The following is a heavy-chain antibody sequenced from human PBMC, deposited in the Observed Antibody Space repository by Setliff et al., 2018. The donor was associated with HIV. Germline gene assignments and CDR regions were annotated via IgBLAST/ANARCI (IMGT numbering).Heavy chain of an antibody. CDR1: GASMRGTNYY. Sequence: PSETLSLTCTVSGASMRGTNYYWGWVRQPPGKGLERIGNFHLSGSTYYNPSLKSRVTISVDPSQNQFSLRLISVTAADAAIYYCARPSLGIGGGSKFDSWGQGIRVTVSS. D-gene: IGHD3-3*01. J-gene: IGHJ4*02. CDR2: FHLSGST. V-gene: IGHV4-39*01. CDR3: ARPSLGIGGGSKFDS.